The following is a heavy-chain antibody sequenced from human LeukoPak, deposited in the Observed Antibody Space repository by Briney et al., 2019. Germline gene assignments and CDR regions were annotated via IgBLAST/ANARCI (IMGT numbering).Heavy chain of an antibody. CDR3: ARGYLRRWELLRRDHDAFDI. V-gene: IGHV3-23*01. D-gene: IGHD1-26*01. Sequence: GGSLRLSCAASGFTFSSYAMSWVRQAPGKGLEWVSAISGSGGSTYYADSVKGRFTISRDNSKNTLYLQMNSLRAEDTAVYYCARGYLRRWELLRRDHDAFDIWGQGTMVTVSS. CDR2: ISGSGGST. J-gene: IGHJ3*02. CDR1: GFTFSSYA.